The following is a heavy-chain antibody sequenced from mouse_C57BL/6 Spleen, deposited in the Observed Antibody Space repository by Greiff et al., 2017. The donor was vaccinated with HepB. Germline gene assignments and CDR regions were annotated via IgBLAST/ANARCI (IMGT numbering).Heavy chain of an antibody. J-gene: IGHJ4*01. CDR3: ARRHDYDDAMDY. CDR1: GYTFTSYW. V-gene: IGHV1-50*01. Sequence: QVQLQQPGAELVKPGASVKLSCKASGYTFTSYWMQWVKQRPGQGLEWIGEIDPSDSYTNYNQKFKGKATLTVDTSSSTAYMQLSSLTSEDSAVYYCARRHDYDDAMDYWGQGTSVTVSS. CDR2: IDPSDSYT. D-gene: IGHD2-4*01.